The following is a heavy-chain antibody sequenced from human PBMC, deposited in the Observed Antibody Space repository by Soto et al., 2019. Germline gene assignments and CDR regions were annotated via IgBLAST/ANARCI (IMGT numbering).Heavy chain of an antibody. D-gene: IGHD6-13*01. CDR2: INPSGGST. V-gene: IGHV1-46*01. Sequence: GASVKVSCKVSGYTFTSYYMHWVRQAPGQGLEWMGIINPSGGSTSYAQKFQGRVTMTRDTSTSTVYMELSSLRSEDTAVYYCAREQQLTTYYYYGMDVWGQGTTVTVSS. J-gene: IGHJ6*02. CDR3: AREQQLTTYYYYGMDV. CDR1: GYTFTSYY.